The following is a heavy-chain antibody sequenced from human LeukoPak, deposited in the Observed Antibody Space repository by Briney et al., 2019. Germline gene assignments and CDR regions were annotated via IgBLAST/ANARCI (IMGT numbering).Heavy chain of an antibody. D-gene: IGHD2-15*01. CDR3: TTHCSGGSCYPDWYFDL. V-gene: IGHV3-15*01. J-gene: IGHJ2*01. Sequence: GGSLRLSCAASGFTSSNAWMSWVRQAPGKGLEWVGRIKSKTDGGTTDYAAPVKGRFTVSRDDSKNTLYLQMNSLKTEDTAVYYCTTHCSGGSCYPDWYFDLWGRGTLVTVSS. CDR2: IKSKTDGGTT. CDR1: GFTSSNAW.